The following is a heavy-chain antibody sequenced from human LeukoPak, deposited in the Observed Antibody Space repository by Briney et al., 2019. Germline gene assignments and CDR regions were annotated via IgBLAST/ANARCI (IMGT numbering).Heavy chain of an antibody. J-gene: IGHJ5*02. D-gene: IGHD3-3*01. CDR3: AREESITIFGVASNWFDP. CDR2: ISAYNGNT. Sequence: ASVKVSCKASGYTFTSYGISWVRQAPGQGREWMGWISAYNGNTNYAQKLQGRVTMTTDTSTSTAYMELRSLRSDDTAVYYCAREESITIFGVASNWFDPWGQGTLVTVSS. CDR1: GYTFTSYG. V-gene: IGHV1-18*01.